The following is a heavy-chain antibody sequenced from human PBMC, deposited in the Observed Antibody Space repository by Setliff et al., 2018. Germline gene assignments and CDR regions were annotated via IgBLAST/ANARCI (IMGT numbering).Heavy chain of an antibody. CDR1: GYTFTSYA. Sequence: ASVKVSCKASGYTFTSYAFSWVRQAPGQGLEWMGWISAYNGNTNYAKKFQGRVTMTTDTSTGTAYMELRSLRSDDTAVYYCARVSEAAAAGFDYWGQGTLVTVSS. CDR2: ISAYNGNT. J-gene: IGHJ4*02. CDR3: ARVSEAAAAGFDY. D-gene: IGHD6-13*01. V-gene: IGHV1-18*01.